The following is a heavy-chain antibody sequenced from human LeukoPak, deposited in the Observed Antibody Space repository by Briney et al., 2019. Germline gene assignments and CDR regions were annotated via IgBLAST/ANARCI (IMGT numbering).Heavy chain of an antibody. CDR2: INHSGST. CDR3: ARHPRRWYLNWFDP. CDR1: GGSISTSNYY. J-gene: IGHJ5*02. Sequence: SETLSLTCTVSGGSISTSNYYWGWIRQPPGKGLEWIGEINHSGSTNYNPSLKSRVTISVDTSKNQFSLKLSSVTAADTAVYYCARHPRRWYLNWFDPWGQGTLVTVSS. V-gene: IGHV4-39*01. D-gene: IGHD4-23*01.